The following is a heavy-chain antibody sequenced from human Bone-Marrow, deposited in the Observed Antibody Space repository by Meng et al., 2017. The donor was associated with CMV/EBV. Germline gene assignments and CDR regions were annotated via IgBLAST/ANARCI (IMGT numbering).Heavy chain of an antibody. CDR2: IRSSSDTI. CDR3: ARDPEDDQLLTFDY. Sequence: GESLKISCAASGFTFSTYAMNWVRQAPGKGLEWIAHIRSSSDTIYYADSVKGRFTISRDNAKNSLYLQMNSLRAEDTAVYYCARDPEDDQLLTFDYWGQGTLVTFYS. D-gene: IGHD2-2*01. V-gene: IGHV3-48*04. CDR1: GFTFSTYA. J-gene: IGHJ4*02.